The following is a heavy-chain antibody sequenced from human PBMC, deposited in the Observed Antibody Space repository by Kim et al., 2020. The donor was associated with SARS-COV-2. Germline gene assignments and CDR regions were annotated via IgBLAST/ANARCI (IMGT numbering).Heavy chain of an antibody. V-gene: IGHV3-23*01. J-gene: IGHJ4*02. CDR1: GFTFSSYA. Sequence: GGSLRLSCAASGFTFSSYAMSWVRQTPGKGLEWVSAISGSGGSTYYADSVKGRFTISRDNSKNTLYLQMNSLRAEDTAVYYCAKDPDDYSNYAGYWGQGTLVTVSS. CDR3: AKDPDDYSNYAGY. D-gene: IGHD4-4*01. CDR2: ISGSGGST.